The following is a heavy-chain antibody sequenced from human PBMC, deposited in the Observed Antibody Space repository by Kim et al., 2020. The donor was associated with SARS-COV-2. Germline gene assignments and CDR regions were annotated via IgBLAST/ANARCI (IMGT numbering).Heavy chain of an antibody. CDR2: ISWNSGSI. Sequence: GGSLRLSCAASGFTFDDYAMHWVRQAPGKGLEWVSGISWNSGSIGYADSVKGRFTISRDNAKNSLYLQMNSLRAEDTALYYCAKDIFKNRIAAAGYDYWGRGTLVTVSS. J-gene: IGHJ4*02. V-gene: IGHV3-9*01. CDR3: AKDIFKNRIAAAGYDY. CDR1: GFTFDDYA. D-gene: IGHD6-13*01.